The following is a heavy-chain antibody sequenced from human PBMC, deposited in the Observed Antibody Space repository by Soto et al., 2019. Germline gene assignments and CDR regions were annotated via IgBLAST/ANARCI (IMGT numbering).Heavy chain of an antibody. V-gene: IGHV3-23*01. CDR3: ARRLTYYYDSSCYPLLRHYEFDI. D-gene: IGHD3-22*01. CDR1: GFSFGNFA. J-gene: IGHJ3*02. Sequence: PGGSLRLSCVCSGFSFGNFAMRWVRQAPGKGLEWVSSISARSSKTYYAGSVKGRFTISRDNSKNTLYLQMNSLRAEDTAVYYCARRLTYYYDSSCYPLLRHYEFDIWGKGTMVTVSS. CDR2: ISARSSKT.